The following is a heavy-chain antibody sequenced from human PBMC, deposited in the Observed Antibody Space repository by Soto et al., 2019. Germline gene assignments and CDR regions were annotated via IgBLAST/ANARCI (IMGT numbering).Heavy chain of an antibody. CDR2: IYYSGST. J-gene: IGHJ4*02. D-gene: IGHD4-4*01. CDR3: AGGTVTTDY. CDR1: GGSISSYY. V-gene: IGHV4-59*08. Sequence: PETLSLTCTVSGGSISSYYWSWIRQPPGKGLEWIGYIYYSGSTNYNPSLKSRVTISVDTSKNQFSLKLSSVTAADTAVYYCAGGTVTTDYWGQGTLVTVSS.